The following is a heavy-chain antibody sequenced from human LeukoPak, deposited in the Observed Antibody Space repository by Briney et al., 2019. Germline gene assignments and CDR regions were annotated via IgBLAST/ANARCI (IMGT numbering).Heavy chain of an antibody. CDR1: GFTFTSYG. J-gene: IGHJ4*02. CDR2: IRYDGTNQ. Sequence: GGSLRLSCTASGFTFTSYGVHWVRQAPGKGREGVAFIRYDGTNQYYAESVTGLFTISRDNSENTLYLQMNSLRVEDTAVYYCAKDSQLWAGYFDHWGQGTLVTVSS. V-gene: IGHV3-30*02. D-gene: IGHD3/OR15-3a*01. CDR3: AKDSQLWAGYFDH.